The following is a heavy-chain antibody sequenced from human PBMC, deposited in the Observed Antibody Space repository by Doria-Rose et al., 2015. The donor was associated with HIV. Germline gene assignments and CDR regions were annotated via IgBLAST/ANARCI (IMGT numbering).Heavy chain of an antibody. V-gene: IGHV4-34*01. CDR1: GGSFSGYY. CDR2: INHSGNS. D-gene: IGHD6-13*01. CDR3: ARRPPYSSSWKY. J-gene: IGHJ4*02. Sequence: QVQLQQWGAGLLKPSETLSLTCAVYGGSFSGYYWSWIRQSPGKRLQWIGEINHSGNSNYNPSLNSRVTVSVDTSKNQFSLKLRSVTAADTAVYYCARRPPYSSSWKYWGRGTMVTVSS.